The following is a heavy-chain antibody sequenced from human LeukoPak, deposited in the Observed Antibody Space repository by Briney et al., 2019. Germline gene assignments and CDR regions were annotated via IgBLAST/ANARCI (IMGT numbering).Heavy chain of an antibody. V-gene: IGHV1-24*01. CDR2: FDPEDGET. D-gene: IGHD3-10*01. CDR3: ARELLWFGGNWFDP. J-gene: IGHJ5*02. Sequence: ASVKVSCKASGYTFTSYYMHWVRQAPGKGLEWMGGFDPEDGETIYAQKFQGRVTMTEDTSTDTAYMKLSSLRSDDTAVYYCARELLWFGGNWFDPWGQGTLVTVSS. CDR1: GYTFTSYY.